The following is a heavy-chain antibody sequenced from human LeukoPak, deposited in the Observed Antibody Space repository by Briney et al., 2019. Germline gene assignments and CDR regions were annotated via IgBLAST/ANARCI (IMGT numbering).Heavy chain of an antibody. CDR3: ARRGRIAMADTNYYYYGMDV. V-gene: IGHV4-59*08. CDR2: IYYSGST. Sequence: SETLSLTCTVSGGSISSNYWSWIRQPPGKGLEWIGNIYYSGSTNYNPSLKSLVTISVDTSKNQFSLKLSSVTAADTAVYYCARRGRIAMADTNYYYYGMDVWGQGTTVTVSS. CDR1: GGSISSNY. D-gene: IGHD6-19*01. J-gene: IGHJ6*02.